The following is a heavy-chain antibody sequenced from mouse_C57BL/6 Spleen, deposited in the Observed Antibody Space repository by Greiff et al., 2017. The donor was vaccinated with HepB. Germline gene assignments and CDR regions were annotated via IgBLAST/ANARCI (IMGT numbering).Heavy chain of an antibody. J-gene: IGHJ2*01. V-gene: IGHV1-53*01. CDR1: GYTFTSYW. CDR3: AIGLRRGYYLDY. CDR2: INPSNGGT. Sequence: QVQLQQPGTELVKPGASVKLSCKASGYTFTSYWMHWVKQRPGQGLEWIGNINPSNGGTNYNEKFKSKATLTVDKSSSTAYMQLSSLTSEVSAVYISAIGLRRGYYLDYGGQGTTLKVAS.